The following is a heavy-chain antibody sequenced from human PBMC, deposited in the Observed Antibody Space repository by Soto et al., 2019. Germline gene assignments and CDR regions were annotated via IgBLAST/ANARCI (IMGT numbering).Heavy chain of an antibody. D-gene: IGHD6-19*01. V-gene: IGHV3-30*03. CDR1: GFTFSDYA. CDR3: ARGGRPWLVTCDFNF. CDR2: VSHDGRNT. J-gene: IGHJ4*02. Sequence: VQLVESGGGVVQPGRSLRLSCAASGFTFSDYAMHWVRQAPGKGLEWVAVVSHDGRNTHYADSVKGRFTISRDSSENTVSLEMTRLRAEDTAVWYWARGGRPWLVTCDFNFWGQGALVAVSA.